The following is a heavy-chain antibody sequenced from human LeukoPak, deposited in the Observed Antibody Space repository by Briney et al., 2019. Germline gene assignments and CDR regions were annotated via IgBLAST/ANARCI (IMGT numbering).Heavy chain of an antibody. CDR1: GFTFSSYV. CDR3: AKCPTDYDTLTGYYPFDY. J-gene: IGHJ4*02. CDR2: ISGSGSST. V-gene: IGHV3-23*01. Sequence: QPGGSLRLPCAASGFTFSSYVMTWVRQAPGKGLEWVSAISGSGSSTFYGDSVKGRFTISRDNSKNTLYLQMNRLRAEDTAVYYCAKCPTDYDTLTGYYPFDYWGQGTLVTVST. D-gene: IGHD3-9*01.